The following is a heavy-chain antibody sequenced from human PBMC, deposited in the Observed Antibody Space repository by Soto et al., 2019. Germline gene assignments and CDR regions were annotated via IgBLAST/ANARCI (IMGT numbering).Heavy chain of an antibody. CDR1: GGTFSSYA. D-gene: IGHD3-10*01. CDR3: ARDPTYYGSRKNWFDP. V-gene: IGHV1-69*13. Sequence: SVKVSCKASGGTFSSYAISWVRQAPGQGLEWMGGIIPIFGTANYAQKFQGRVTITADESTSTAYMELSSLRSEDTAVYYCARDPTYYGSRKNWFDPWGQGTLVTRLL. J-gene: IGHJ5*02. CDR2: IIPIFGTA.